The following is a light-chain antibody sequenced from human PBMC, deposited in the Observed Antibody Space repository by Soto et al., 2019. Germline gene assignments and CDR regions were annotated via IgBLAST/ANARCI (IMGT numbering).Light chain of an antibody. V-gene: IGKV1-5*01. J-gene: IGKJ1*01. Sequence: DIQMTQSPSTLSASVGDRVTITCRASQSVSSWLAWYQQKPGKAPKLLIYDASRLESGVPSRFGGSGSGTEFTLTISSLQPDDFATYYCQQYNSFWTFGQGTKVESK. CDR3: QQYNSFWT. CDR1: QSVSSW. CDR2: DAS.